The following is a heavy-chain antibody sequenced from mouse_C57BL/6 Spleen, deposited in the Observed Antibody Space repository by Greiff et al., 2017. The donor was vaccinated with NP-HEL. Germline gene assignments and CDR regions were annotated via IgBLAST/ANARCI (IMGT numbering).Heavy chain of an antibody. CDR2: ISSGGDYI. D-gene: IGHD1-1*01. V-gene: IGHV5-9-1*02. J-gene: IGHJ4*01. CDR1: GFTFSSYA. CDR3: TRDQITTVPEDYYAMDY. Sequence: EVMLVESGEGLVKPGGSLKLSCAASGFTFSSYAMSWVRQTPEKRLEWVAYISSGGDYIYYADTVKGRFTISRDNARNTLYLQMSSLKSEDTAMYYCTRDQITTVPEDYYAMDYWGQGTSVTVSS.